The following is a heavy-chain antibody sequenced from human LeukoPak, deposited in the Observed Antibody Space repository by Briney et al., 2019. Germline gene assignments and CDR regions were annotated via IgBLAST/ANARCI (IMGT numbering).Heavy chain of an antibody. Sequence: ASVKVSCKASGGTFSSYAISWVRQAPGQGLEWMGRIIPILGIANYAQKFQGRVTITADKSTSTAYMELSSLRSEDTAVYYCARDEGWDCTNGVCNYYFDYWGQGTLVTVSS. CDR1: GGTFSSYA. CDR2: IIPILGIA. CDR3: ARDEGWDCTNGVCNYYFDY. D-gene: IGHD2-8*01. V-gene: IGHV1-69*04. J-gene: IGHJ4*02.